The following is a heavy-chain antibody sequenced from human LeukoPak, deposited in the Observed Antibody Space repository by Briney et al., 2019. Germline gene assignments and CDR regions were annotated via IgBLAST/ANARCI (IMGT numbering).Heavy chain of an antibody. CDR2: FDPEDGET. Sequence: ASVKVSCKVSGYTLTELSMHWVRQAPGKGLEWMGGFDPEDGETIYAQKFQGRVTMTEDTSTDTAYMELSSLRSEDTAVYYCATATRVGVVVPAATQKYYYYYGMDVWGQGTTVTVSS. V-gene: IGHV1-24*01. CDR3: ATATRVGVVVPAATQKYYYYYGMDV. J-gene: IGHJ6*02. D-gene: IGHD2-2*01. CDR1: GYTLTELS.